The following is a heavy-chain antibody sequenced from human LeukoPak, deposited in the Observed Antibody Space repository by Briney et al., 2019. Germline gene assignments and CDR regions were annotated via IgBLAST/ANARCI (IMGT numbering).Heavy chain of an antibody. V-gene: IGHV1-2*02. CDR1: GYTFTGYY. Sequence: EASVKVSCKASGYTFTGYYMHWVRQAPGQGLEWMGWINPNSGGTNYAQKFQGRVTMTRDTSISTAYMELSRPRSDDTAVYYCAREFRVYSLKGLLLLKYWGQGTLVTVSS. J-gene: IGHJ4*02. CDR3: AREFRVYSLKGLLLLKY. D-gene: IGHD3-22*01. CDR2: INPNSGGT.